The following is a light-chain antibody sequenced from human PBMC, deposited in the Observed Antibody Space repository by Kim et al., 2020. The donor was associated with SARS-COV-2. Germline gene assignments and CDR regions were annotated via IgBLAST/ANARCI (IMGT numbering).Light chain of an antibody. Sequence: SSALADSVIIACRARQIIGQFLAWYQQKPGKAPKLLMYSAFSLQSGVPSRFTASGSGTDFTLTIHSLQPEDFATYYCQQTDSFPLTFGGGTKLEI. CDR2: SAF. CDR3: QQTDSFPLT. V-gene: IGKV1-12*01. CDR1: QIIGQF. J-gene: IGKJ4*01.